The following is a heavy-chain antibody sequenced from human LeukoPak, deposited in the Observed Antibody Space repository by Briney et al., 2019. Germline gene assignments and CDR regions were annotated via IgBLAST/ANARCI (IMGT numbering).Heavy chain of an antibody. D-gene: IGHD2-2*01. CDR2: NYHSGST. Sequence: SETLSLTCTVSGDSIGSYFWSWIRQSPGKGLEWIGHNYHSGSTNYNPSLKSRVTISLDTSKNQSSLKLTSVTSADTAVYYCARDGPAYTSRWYDYYYGLDVWGQGTTVTVSS. J-gene: IGHJ6*02. CDR3: ARDGPAYTSRWYDYYYGLDV. V-gene: IGHV4-59*01. CDR1: GDSIGSYF.